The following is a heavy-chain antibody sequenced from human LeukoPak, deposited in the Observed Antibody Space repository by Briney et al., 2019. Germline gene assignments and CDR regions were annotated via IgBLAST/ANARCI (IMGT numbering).Heavy chain of an antibody. CDR1: GFTFSSSA. D-gene: IGHD2-15*01. J-gene: IGHJ4*02. Sequence: PGGSLRLSCAASGFTFSSSAMSWVRQAPGKGLEWVSAISNNGGYTYYADSVQGRFTISRDNSKSTLCLQMNSLRAEDTAVYYCAKQLGYCSDGNFYFPYWGQGTLVTVSS. CDR3: AKQLGYCSDGNFYFPY. V-gene: IGHV3-23*01. CDR2: ISNNGGYT.